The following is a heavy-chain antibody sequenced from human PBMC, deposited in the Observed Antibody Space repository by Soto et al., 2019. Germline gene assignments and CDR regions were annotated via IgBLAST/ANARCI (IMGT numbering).Heavy chain of an antibody. D-gene: IGHD3-9*01. CDR1: EFTFSSYA. CDR2: ISGSGGIT. Sequence: PGGSLRLSCAASEFTFSSYAMNWVRQAPGKGLEWVSTISGSGGITYYTDSVKGRFTISRDNSKNTLYLQLNSLRAEDTAVYYCAKGSRYQLPNSLIYYYAMDVWGQGTTVTVSS. CDR3: AKGSRYQLPNSLIYYYAMDV. V-gene: IGHV3-23*01. J-gene: IGHJ6*02.